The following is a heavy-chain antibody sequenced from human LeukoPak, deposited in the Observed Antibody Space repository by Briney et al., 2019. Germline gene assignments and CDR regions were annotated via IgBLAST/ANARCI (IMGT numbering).Heavy chain of an antibody. CDR3: ARGWDGSSGWYSIDYYYGMDV. V-gene: IGHV4-59*01. D-gene: IGHD6-19*01. Sequence: PSETLSLTCTVSGGSISSYYWSWIRQPPGKGLEWIGYIYYSGSTNYNPSLKSRVTISVDTSKNQFSLKLSSVTAADTAVYYCARGWDGSSGWYSIDYYYGMDVWGQGTTVTVSS. CDR1: GGSISSYY. CDR2: IYYSGST. J-gene: IGHJ6*02.